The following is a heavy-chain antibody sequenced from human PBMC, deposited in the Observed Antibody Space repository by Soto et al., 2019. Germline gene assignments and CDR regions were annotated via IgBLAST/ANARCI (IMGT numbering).Heavy chain of an antibody. CDR1: GYTFTSYG. CDR2: ISAYNGNT. V-gene: IGHV1-18*04. CDR3: ARDRSVAGERYAFDI. Sequence: SVKVYCEASGYTFTSYGISWVRQAPVQGLEWMGWISAYNGNTNYAQRLQGGVTMTTDTSTSTAYMELRSLRSDDTAVYYCARDRSVAGERYAFDIWGQGTMVTVSS. D-gene: IGHD6-19*01. J-gene: IGHJ3*02.